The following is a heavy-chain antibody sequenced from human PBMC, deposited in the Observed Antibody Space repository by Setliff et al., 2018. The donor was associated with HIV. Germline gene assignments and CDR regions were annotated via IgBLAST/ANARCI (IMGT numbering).Heavy chain of an antibody. Sequence: SETLSLTCTVSGGSISSGGYYWSWIRQHPGKGLEWIGYIYYSGSTYYKSSLKSRLIISLDTSKNQFSLNLRSVTAADTAVYFCASGGHRLHDYWGQGTLVTVSS. V-gene: IGHV4-31*03. CDR3: ASGGHRLHDY. CDR2: IYYSGST. CDR1: GGSISSGGYY. D-gene: IGHD1-26*01. J-gene: IGHJ4*02.